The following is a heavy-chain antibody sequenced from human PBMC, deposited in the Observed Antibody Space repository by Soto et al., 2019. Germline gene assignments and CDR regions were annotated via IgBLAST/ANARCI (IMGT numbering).Heavy chain of an antibody. V-gene: IGHV5-51*01. CDR3: ARQAVNVVVPAAISSYYMDV. CDR1: GYSFTSYW. D-gene: IGHD2-2*01. J-gene: IGHJ6*03. Sequence: GESLKISCKGSGYSFTSYWIGWVRQMPGKGLEWMGIIYPGDSDTRYSPSFQGQVTISADKSISTAYLQWSSLKASDTAMYYCARQAVNVVVPAAISSYYMDVWGKGTTVTVSS. CDR2: IYPGDSDT.